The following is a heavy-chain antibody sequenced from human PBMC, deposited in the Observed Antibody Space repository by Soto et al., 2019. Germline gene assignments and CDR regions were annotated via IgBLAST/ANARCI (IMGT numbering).Heavy chain of an antibody. CDR3: TKYGASGIDPPYYYFGMDV. D-gene: IGHD1-26*01. CDR2: ISGSGGNA. J-gene: IGHJ6*02. CDR1: VFTFSGYD. V-gene: IGHV3-23*01. Sequence: PGGSLRLSCAASVFTFSGYDMIWVRQAPGKGLEWVSTISGSGGNAYYADSVQGRFSISRDNSKNTLRLQMNSLRADDTAVYYCTKYGASGIDPPYYYFGMDVWGQGTTVTVSS.